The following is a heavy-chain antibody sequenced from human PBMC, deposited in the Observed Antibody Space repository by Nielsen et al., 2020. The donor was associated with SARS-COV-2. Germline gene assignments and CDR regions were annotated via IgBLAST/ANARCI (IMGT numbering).Heavy chain of an antibody. CDR2: INHSGST. D-gene: IGHD2-2*02. CDR1: GGSFSGYY. V-gene: IGHV4-34*01. Sequence: SETLSLTCAVYGGSFSGYYWSWIRQPPGKGLEWIGEINHSGSTNYNPSLKSRVTMSVDTSKNQFSLTLNSVTAADTAVYYCASDSTAAIGGAWFDPWGQGTLVTVSS. J-gene: IGHJ5*02. CDR3: ASDSTAAIGGAWFDP.